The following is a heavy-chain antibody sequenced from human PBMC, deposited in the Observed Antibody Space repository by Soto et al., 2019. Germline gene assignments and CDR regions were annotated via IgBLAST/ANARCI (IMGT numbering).Heavy chain of an antibody. D-gene: IGHD6-6*01. Sequence: TVACLCSRHTFPSYRIIRVRPRTGQGLEWMGWISAYNGNTNYAQKLQGRVTMTTDTSTSTAYMELTSLSSDDTAAYYCVRGQLVRTGWLGPWRQGNLVTVCS. CDR3: VRGQLVRTGWLGP. V-gene: IGHV1-18*01. CDR1: RHTFPSYR. CDR2: ISAYNGNT. J-gene: IGHJ5*02.